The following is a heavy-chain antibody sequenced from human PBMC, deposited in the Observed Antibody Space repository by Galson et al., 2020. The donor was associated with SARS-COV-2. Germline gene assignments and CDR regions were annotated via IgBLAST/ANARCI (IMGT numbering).Heavy chain of an antibody. Sequence: ASVTVSCKVSGYTLTELSMQWVRQAPGKGREWMGGFDPEDGEKLYAQKFQGRVTMTEDTSTDTAYMELSILSAEDTAGYYGATAKILGYYYYGMDVWGQGTTVTVSS. CDR1: GYTLTELS. CDR3: ATAKILGYYYYGMDV. J-gene: IGHJ6*02. D-gene: IGHD3-16*01. CDR2: FDPEDGEK. V-gene: IGHV1-24*01.